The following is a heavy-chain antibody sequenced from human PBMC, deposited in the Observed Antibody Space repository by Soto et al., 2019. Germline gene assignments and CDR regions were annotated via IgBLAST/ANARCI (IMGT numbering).Heavy chain of an antibody. D-gene: IGHD1-26*01. CDR2: MQPSTGRT. Sequence: ASVKVSCKASGYSFTSLDINWVRQTAGQGLEWMGWMQPSTGRTGYAQKFQGRVTMTRDTSINTAYMELTTLTSDDTAFYYCASGKGVDGSHYLDNWGQGTLVTVSS. CDR3: ASGKGVDGSHYLDN. V-gene: IGHV1-8*01. J-gene: IGHJ4*02. CDR1: GYSFTSLD.